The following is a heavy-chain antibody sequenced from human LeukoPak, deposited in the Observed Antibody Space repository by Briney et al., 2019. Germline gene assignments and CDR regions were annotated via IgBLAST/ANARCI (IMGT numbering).Heavy chain of an antibody. Sequence: GGSLRLSCVASGFTFNTHGMHWVRQAPGKGLEWVAVISYDGSNKYYADSVKGRFTISRDNSKNTLYLQMNSLRAEDTAVYYCARATTHPLYYFDYWGQGTLVTVSS. D-gene: IGHD1-1*01. CDR3: ARATTHPLYYFDY. V-gene: IGHV3-30*12. CDR1: GFTFNTHG. CDR2: ISYDGSNK. J-gene: IGHJ4*02.